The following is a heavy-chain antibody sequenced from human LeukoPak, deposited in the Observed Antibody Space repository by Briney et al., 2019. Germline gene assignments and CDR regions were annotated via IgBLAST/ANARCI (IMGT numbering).Heavy chain of an antibody. CDR3: ASSDYSGSYWRFDY. Sequence: PSETLSLTCTVSGGSISSYYWSWIRQPPGKGLEWIRYIYYSGSTNYNPSLKSRVTISVDTSKNQFSLKLSSVTAADTAVYYCASSDYSGSYWRFDYWGQGTLVTVSS. V-gene: IGHV4-59*01. D-gene: IGHD1-26*01. J-gene: IGHJ4*02. CDR2: IYYSGST. CDR1: GGSISSYY.